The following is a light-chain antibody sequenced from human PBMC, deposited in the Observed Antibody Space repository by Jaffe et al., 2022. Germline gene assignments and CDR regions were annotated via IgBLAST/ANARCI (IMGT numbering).Light chain of an antibody. Sequence: EIVLTQSPGALSLSPGERATLSCRASQSVSSSYLAWYQQKPGQAPRLLIYGASNRATGIPDRFSGSGSGTDFTLTISRLEPEDFAVYYCQQYDSSPNTFGQGTKLEI. V-gene: IGKV3-20*01. CDR3: QQYDSSPNT. CDR1: QSVSSSY. CDR2: GAS. J-gene: IGKJ2*01.